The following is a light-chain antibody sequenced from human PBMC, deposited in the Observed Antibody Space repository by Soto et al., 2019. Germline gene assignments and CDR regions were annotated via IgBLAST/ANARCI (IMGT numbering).Light chain of an antibody. J-gene: IGLJ3*02. CDR2: GVS. CDR1: SRDVGAYNY. V-gene: IGLV2-14*01. CDR3: SSYTSSSTWV. Sequence: QSALTQPASVSGSPGQSITISCTGTSRDVGAYNYVSWYQQHPGKAPKLMIYGVSNRPSGVSNRFSGSKSGNTASLTISGLQAEDEGDYYCSSYTSSSTWVFGGGTKLTVL.